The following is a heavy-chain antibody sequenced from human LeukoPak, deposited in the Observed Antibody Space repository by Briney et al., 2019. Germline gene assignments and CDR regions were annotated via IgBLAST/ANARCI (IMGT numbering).Heavy chain of an antibody. CDR1: GFSLSTSGMC. CDR2: IDWDDDK. D-gene: IGHD3-22*01. CDR3: ARSLYDSSGYYYDY. V-gene: IGHV2-70*01. Sequence: ESGPTLVNPPQTLTLTCTFSGFSLSTSGMCVSWIRQRPGKALEWLALIDWDDDKYYSTSLKTRLTISKDTSKNQVVLTMTNMDPVDTATYYCARSLYDSSGYYYDYWGQGTLVTVSS. J-gene: IGHJ4*02.